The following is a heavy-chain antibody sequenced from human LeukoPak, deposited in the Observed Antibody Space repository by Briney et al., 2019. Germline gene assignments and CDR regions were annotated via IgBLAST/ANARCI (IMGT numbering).Heavy chain of an antibody. V-gene: IGHV3-30*15. J-gene: IGHJ4*02. D-gene: IGHD3-10*01. Sequence: GGPLRLSCAASGFTFSSYAMYWVRQAPGKGLEWVALISKDGSNEDHADSVKGRFTISRDNSKDTLYLQMSSLRVEDTAVYYCAREAYYGSGRSRQPSPVWGQGTLVTVSS. CDR2: ISKDGSNE. CDR3: AREAYYGSGRSRQPSPV. CDR1: GFTFSSYA.